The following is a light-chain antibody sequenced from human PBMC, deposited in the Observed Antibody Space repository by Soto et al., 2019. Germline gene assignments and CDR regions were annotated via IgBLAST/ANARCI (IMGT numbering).Light chain of an antibody. CDR3: RSYTSSSTLV. V-gene: IGLV2-14*01. CDR2: EVS. J-gene: IGLJ1*01. Sequence: QSVLTQPASVSGSPGQSITISCTGTSSDVGGYNYVSWYQQHPGKAPKLMIYEVSNRPSGVSNRFSGSKSGNTASLTISGLQAEDEADYYCRSYTSSSTLVFGTGTKVT. CDR1: SSDVGGYNY.